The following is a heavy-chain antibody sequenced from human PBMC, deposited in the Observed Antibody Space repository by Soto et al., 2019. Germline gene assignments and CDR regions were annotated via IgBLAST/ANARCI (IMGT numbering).Heavy chain of an antibody. CDR1: GFTFSSYS. Sequence: GGSLRLSCAASGFTFSSYSMNWVRQAPGKGLEWVSYISSSSSTIYYADSVKGRFTISRDNAKNSLYLQMNSLRDEDTAVYYCATGAVVAATIWFDPWGQGTLVTVSS. CDR2: ISSSSSTI. D-gene: IGHD2-15*01. J-gene: IGHJ5*02. CDR3: ATGAVVAATIWFDP. V-gene: IGHV3-48*02.